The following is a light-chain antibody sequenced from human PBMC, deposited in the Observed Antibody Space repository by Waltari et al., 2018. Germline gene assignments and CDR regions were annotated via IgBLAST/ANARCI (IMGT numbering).Light chain of an antibody. J-gene: IGLJ2*01. CDR3: CSSVVSYTVV. CDR2: DAN. Sequence: QSALTQPRSVSGSPGQSVTVSCTGTSTNVGTYKYISWYQHHPGRAPKLLIFDANKPPSGVPDRFSGSKSGNTASLTISGLRPEDEAYYYCCSSVVSYTVVFGGGTKVTVL. CDR1: STNVGTYKY. V-gene: IGLV2-11*01.